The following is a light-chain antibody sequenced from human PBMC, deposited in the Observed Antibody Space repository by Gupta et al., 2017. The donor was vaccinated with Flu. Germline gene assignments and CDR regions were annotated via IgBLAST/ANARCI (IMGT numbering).Light chain of an antibody. CDR2: GNS. J-gene: IGLJ1*01. Sequence: QSVLTQPPSVSGAPGQRVTISCTGSSSNIGAGYDVHWYQQLPGTAPKLLIYGNSNRPSGVPDRFSGSKSVTSASLAITGLQAEDEADYYCQSYDSSLSVYVFGTGTKVIVL. CDR1: SSNIGAGYD. V-gene: IGLV1-40*01. CDR3: QSYDSSLSVYV.